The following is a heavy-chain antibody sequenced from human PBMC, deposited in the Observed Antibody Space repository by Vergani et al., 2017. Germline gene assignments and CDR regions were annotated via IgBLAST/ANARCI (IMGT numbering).Heavy chain of an antibody. CDR1: GYTFTGYY. D-gene: IGHD6-19*01. J-gene: IGHJ6*03. CDR2: INPNSGGT. V-gene: IGHV1-2*02. CDR3: ARVMGSGWYYYYYMDV. Sequence: QVQLVQSGAEVKKPGASVKVSCKASGYTFTGYYMHWVRQAPGQGLEWMGWINPNSGGTNYAQKFQGRVTMTRDTSISTAYMELSRLRSDDTAVYYCARVMGSGWYYYYYMDVWGKGTTVTVSS.